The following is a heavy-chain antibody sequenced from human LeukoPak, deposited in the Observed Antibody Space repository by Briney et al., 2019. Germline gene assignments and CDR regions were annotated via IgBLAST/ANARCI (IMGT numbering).Heavy chain of an antibody. Sequence: PGGSLRLSCAVSGFTFSGYSMNWVRQAPGKGLEWVSSISSSSTYIYYADSVKGRFTISRDNAKNSLYLQMNSLRAEDTAVYYCARDVGYCTSTSCQLHYFDYWGQGTLVTVSS. CDR1: GFTFSGYS. CDR3: ARDVGYCTSTSCQLHYFDY. CDR2: ISSSSTYI. J-gene: IGHJ4*02. D-gene: IGHD2-2*01. V-gene: IGHV3-21*01.